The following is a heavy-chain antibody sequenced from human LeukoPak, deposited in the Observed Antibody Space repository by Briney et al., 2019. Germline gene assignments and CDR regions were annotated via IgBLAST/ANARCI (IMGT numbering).Heavy chain of an antibody. D-gene: IGHD2-15*01. J-gene: IGHJ3*02. CDR1: GFTFSDCY. Sequence: GGSLRLSCAASGFTFSDCYMSWIRQAPGKGLEWVSYISSSGSTIYYADSVKGRFTISRDNAKNSLYLQMNSLRAEDTAVYYCARGMVVAAPRDAFDIWGQGTMVTVSP. CDR3: ARGMVVAAPRDAFDI. CDR2: ISSSGSTI. V-gene: IGHV3-11*04.